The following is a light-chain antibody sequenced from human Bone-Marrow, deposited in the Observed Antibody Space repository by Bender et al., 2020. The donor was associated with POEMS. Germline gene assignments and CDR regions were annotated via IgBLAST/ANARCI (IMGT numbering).Light chain of an antibody. CDR2: DDG. V-gene: IGLV3-21*02. CDR1: NIGSTS. CDR3: QTWDSKTVV. J-gene: IGLJ2*01. Sequence: SYVLTQPPSVSVAPGQTARMTCGGNNIGSTSVHWYQQKPGQAPVVVVFDDGDRPSGIPERFSGSNSGNTATLTISRVEVGDEADYFCQTWDSKTVVFGGGTKLTVL.